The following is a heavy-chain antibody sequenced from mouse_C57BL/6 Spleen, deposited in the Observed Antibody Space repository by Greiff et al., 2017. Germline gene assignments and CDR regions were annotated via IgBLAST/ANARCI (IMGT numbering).Heavy chain of an antibody. CDR3: ARDQEFGHYYGSSFFAY. CDR1: GFTFSSYA. V-gene: IGHV5-4*01. J-gene: IGHJ3*01. D-gene: IGHD1-1*01. Sequence: EVQLVESGGGLVKPGGSLKLSCAASGFTFSSYAMSWVRQTPEKRLARVATISDGGSYTYSPDNVKGRFTISRDNAKNNLYLQMSHLKSEDTAMYYCARDQEFGHYYGSSFFAYWGQGSLVTVAA. CDR2: ISDGGSYT.